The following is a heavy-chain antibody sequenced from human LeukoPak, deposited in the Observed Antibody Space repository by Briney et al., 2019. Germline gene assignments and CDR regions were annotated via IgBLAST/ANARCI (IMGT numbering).Heavy chain of an antibody. CDR1: GGSISSYY. J-gene: IGHJ1*01. V-gene: IGHV4-59*01. D-gene: IGHD6-19*01. CDR2: IYYSGST. CDR3: ARGGWYPESFQH. Sequence: SETLSLTCTVSGGSISSYYWNWIRQPPGKGLEWIGYIYYSGSTNYNPSLKSRVTISVDTSKNQFSLKLSSVTAADTAVYYCARGGWYPESFQHWGQGALITVSS.